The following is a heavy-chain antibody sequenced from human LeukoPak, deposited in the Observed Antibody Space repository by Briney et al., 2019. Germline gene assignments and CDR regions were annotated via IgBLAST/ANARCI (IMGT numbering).Heavy chain of an antibody. CDR2: INPSGGST. Sequence: ASVKVSCKASGYTFTSYYMHWVRQAPGQGLEWVGIINPSGGSTSYAQKFQGRVTMTRDTSTSTVYMELSSLRSEDTAVYYCAGPGSSGSYYNYYYYMDVWGKGTTVTVSS. D-gene: IGHD1-26*01. CDR1: GYTFTSYY. CDR3: AGPGSSGSYYNYYYYMDV. J-gene: IGHJ6*03. V-gene: IGHV1-46*01.